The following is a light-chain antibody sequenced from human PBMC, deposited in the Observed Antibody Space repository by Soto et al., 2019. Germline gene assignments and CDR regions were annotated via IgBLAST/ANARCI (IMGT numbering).Light chain of an antibody. CDR2: GAS. V-gene: IGKV3-20*01. Sequence: EVVLTQSPGTLSLSPGERATLSCRASQSVAANYLAWYQQKRCQAPRLLIYGASNRATGIPDRLSGSGSGTDFTLTISRMEPEDSAVYYCQQYGSSGTFGHGTQVDIK. J-gene: IGKJ1*01. CDR3: QQYGSSGT. CDR1: QSVAANY.